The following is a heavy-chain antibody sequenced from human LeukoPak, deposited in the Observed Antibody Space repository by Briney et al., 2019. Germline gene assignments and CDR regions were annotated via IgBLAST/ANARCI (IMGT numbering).Heavy chain of an antibody. Sequence: GGSLRLSCAASGFTFSSYEMNWVRQAPGKGLEWVSYISSSSSTIYYADSVKGRFTISRDNAKNSLYLQMNSLRAEDTAVYYCASGYCSGGSCYYYYYYMDVWGKGTTVTVSS. CDR1: GFTFSSYE. CDR3: ASGYCSGGSCYYYYYYMDV. D-gene: IGHD2-15*01. V-gene: IGHV3-48*01. CDR2: ISSSSSTI. J-gene: IGHJ6*03.